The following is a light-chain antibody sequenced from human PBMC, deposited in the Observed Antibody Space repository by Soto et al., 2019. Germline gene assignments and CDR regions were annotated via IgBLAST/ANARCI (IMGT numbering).Light chain of an antibody. CDR2: LEGSGNY. V-gene: IGLV4-60*03. CDR3: ETWDTNTRV. Sequence: QSVLTQSSSASASLGSSVKLTCTLSSGHSSNIIAWHQQQPGKAPRYLMKLEGSGNYNRGSGVPDRFSGSSSGADRYLTISNLQSEDEADYYCETWDTNTRVFGTGTKLTVL. J-gene: IGLJ1*01. CDR1: SGHSSNI.